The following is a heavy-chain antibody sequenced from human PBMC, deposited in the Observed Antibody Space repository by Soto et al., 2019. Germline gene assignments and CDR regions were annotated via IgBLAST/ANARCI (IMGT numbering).Heavy chain of an antibody. D-gene: IGHD4-4*01. Sequence: EVQLLESGGGLVQPGGSLRLSCAASGFTFSSYAMSWVREAPGKGLDWVSALSGASESTYSADSVKGRFIISSDNSKNTFHPQRHSMRAEDTAVYFCAKADDYISGGPVGLNDYWGQGTLVTVSS. CDR1: GFTFSSYA. J-gene: IGHJ4*02. CDR2: LSGASEST. CDR3: AKADDYISGGPVGLNDY. V-gene: IGHV3-23*01.